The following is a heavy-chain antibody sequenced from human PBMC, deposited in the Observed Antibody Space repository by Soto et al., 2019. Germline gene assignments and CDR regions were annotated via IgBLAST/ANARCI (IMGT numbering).Heavy chain of an antibody. CDR1: GFTFSSYS. CDR3: ARHEWEQTGFDP. D-gene: IGHD1-26*01. V-gene: IGHV3-21*01. J-gene: IGHJ5*02. Sequence: GGSLRLSCAASGFTFSSYSMNWVRQAPGKGLEWVSSISSSSSYIYYADSVKGRFTISRDNAKNSLYLQMNSLRAEHTAVYYCARHEWEQTGFDPWAQGTLVTVSS. CDR2: ISSSSSYI.